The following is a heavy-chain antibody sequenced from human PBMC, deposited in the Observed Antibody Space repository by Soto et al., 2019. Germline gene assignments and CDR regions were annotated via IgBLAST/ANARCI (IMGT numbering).Heavy chain of an antibody. D-gene: IGHD3-10*01. CDR3: ATDLDRVRGTGVGDY. J-gene: IGHJ4*02. V-gene: IGHV1-18*01. CDR1: GYTFTSYG. CDR2: ISAYNGNT. Sequence: QVQLVQSGAEVKKPGASVKVSCKASGYTFTSYGISWVRQAPGQGLEWMGWISAYNGNTNYAQKLQGRVTMTTDTSTSTAYMELRSLTSDDTAVYYCATDLDRVRGTGVGDYWGQGTLVTVSS.